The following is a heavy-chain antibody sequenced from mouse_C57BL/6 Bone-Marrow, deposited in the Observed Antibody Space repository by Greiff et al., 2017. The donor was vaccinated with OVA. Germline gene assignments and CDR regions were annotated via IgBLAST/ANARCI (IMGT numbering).Heavy chain of an antibody. CDR2: IDPSDSYT. J-gene: IGHJ3*01. D-gene: IGHD2-4*01. Sequence: QVQLQQPGAELVMPGASVKLSCKASGYTFTSYWMHWVKQRPGQGLEWIGEIDPSDSYTNYNQKFKGKSTLTVDKSSSTAYMQLSSLTSEDSEVYYCARSGAFYYDYDGGFAYWGQGTLVTVSA. CDR3: ARSGAFYYDYDGGFAY. V-gene: IGHV1-69*01. CDR1: GYTFTSYW.